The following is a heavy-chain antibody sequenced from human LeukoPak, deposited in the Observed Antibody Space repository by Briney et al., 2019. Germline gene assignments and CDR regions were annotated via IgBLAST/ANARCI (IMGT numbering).Heavy chain of an antibody. CDR2: INWNGGST. CDR1: GFTVSSNY. J-gene: IGHJ6*03. D-gene: IGHD2-15*01. Sequence: GGSLRLSCAASGFTVSSNYMSWVRQAPGKGLQWVSGINWNGGSTGYTNSVKGRFTISRDNAKNSLYLQMNSLRAEDTALYFCARWQLLDYNFHYMDVWGKGTTVTVSS. CDR3: ARWQLLDYNFHYMDV. V-gene: IGHV3-20*04.